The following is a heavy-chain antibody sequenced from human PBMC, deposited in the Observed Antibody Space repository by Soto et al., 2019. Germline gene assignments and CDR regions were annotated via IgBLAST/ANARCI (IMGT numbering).Heavy chain of an antibody. J-gene: IGHJ4*02. Sequence: TLSLFRTPPRDSITRSSYYWGWIRQPPRKGLEWIGSIYYSGSTYYNPSLKSRVTISVDTSKNQFSLKLSSVTAADTAVYYCVRHRLLTPPVYWGQGTPVTVSS. CDR1: RDSITRSSYY. D-gene: IGHD1-26*01. CDR3: VRHRLLTPPVY. CDR2: IYYSGST. V-gene: IGHV4-39*01.